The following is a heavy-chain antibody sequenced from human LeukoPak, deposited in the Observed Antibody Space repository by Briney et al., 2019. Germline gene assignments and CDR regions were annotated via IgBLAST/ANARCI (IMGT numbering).Heavy chain of an antibody. D-gene: IGHD2-2*01. CDR3: ARDLPPYCSSTSCPRAY. CDR1: GYTFTSYG. V-gene: IGHV1-18*01. CDR2: ISAYNGNT. J-gene: IGHJ4*02. Sequence: ASVKVSCKASGYTFTSYGISWVRQAPGQGLEWMGWISAYNGNTNYAQKLQGRVTMTTDTSTSTACMELRSLRSDDTAVYYCARDLPPYCSSTSCPRAYWGQGTLVTVSS.